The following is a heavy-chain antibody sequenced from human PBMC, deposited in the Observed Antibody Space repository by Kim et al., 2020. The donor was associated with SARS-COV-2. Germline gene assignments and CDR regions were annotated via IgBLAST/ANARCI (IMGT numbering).Heavy chain of an antibody. Sequence: PSLKSRGTISVDTSKNTFSLKLSSVTAADAAVYYCARSWRGFSSGWYFDYWGQGTLVTVSS. CDR3: ARSWRGFSSGWYFDY. J-gene: IGHJ4*02. V-gene: IGHV4-59*01. D-gene: IGHD6-25*01.